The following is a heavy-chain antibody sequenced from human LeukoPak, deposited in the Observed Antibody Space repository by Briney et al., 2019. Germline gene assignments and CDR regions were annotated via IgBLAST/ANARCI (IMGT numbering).Heavy chain of an antibody. CDR3: ARDLPCNWYKWNDVYY. CDR1: GFTFSNYW. D-gene: IGHD1-20*01. J-gene: IGHJ4*02. CDR2: INSGGSNN. Sequence: GVSVTLSCAASGFTFSNYWMHWLPQAQGKGLVWFTRINSGGSNNNYALSGRGRFTIARANTKATLYLKIKSPRAEDTAVYYCARDLPCNWYKWNDVYYWGQGTLVTVSS. V-gene: IGHV3-74*01.